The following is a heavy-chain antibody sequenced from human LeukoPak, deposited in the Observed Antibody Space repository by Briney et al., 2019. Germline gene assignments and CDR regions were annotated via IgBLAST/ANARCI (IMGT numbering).Heavy chain of an antibody. V-gene: IGHV4-61*02. D-gene: IGHD3-10*01. J-gene: IGHJ4*02. Sequence: SETLSLTCTVSRGSISSGSYYWSWIRQPAGKGLEWIGRIYTSGSTNYNPSLKSRVTISVDTSKNQFSLKLSSVTAADTAVYYCARFQLRGYFDYWGQGTLVTVSS. CDR1: RGSISSGSYY. CDR2: IYTSGST. CDR3: ARFQLRGYFDY.